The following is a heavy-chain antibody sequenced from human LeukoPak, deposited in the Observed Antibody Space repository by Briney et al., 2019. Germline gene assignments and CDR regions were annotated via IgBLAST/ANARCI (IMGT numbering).Heavy chain of an antibody. V-gene: IGHV3-23*01. J-gene: IGHJ5*02. Sequence: GGSLRLSCAVSGFTFSDYAMSWVRQAPGKGLEWVSGISGSGAYSYYADSVKGRFTISRDNSKNTLYMQMNSLRAADTAVYYCAKGLAYTGYDYWFDAWGQGTLVTVSS. CDR2: ISGSGAYS. D-gene: IGHD5-12*01. CDR3: AKGLAYTGYDYWFDA. CDR1: GFTFSDYA.